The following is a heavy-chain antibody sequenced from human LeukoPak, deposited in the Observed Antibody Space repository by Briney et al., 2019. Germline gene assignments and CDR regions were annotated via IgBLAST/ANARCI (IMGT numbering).Heavy chain of an antibody. J-gene: IGHJ4*02. CDR3: ARERDGRFFDY. CDR1: GFTFSSYG. D-gene: IGHD5-24*01. V-gene: IGHV3-21*01. CDR2: ISSSSRNI. Sequence: PGGSLRLSCAASGFTFSSYGMNWVRQAPRKGLEWVSSISSSSRNIFYADSVTGRFTISRDNAKNSLYLQMNSLRAEDTAVYYCARERDGRFFDYWGQGTLVTVSS.